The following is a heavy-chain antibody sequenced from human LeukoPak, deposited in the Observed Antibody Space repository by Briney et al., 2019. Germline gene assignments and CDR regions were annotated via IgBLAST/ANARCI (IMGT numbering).Heavy chain of an antibody. Sequence: GGSLRLSCAASGFTFSSYAMHWVRQAPGKGLEWVAVIASDGSRKHYADSVKGRFTVSRDNSKNTVSLQMNFLRVEDTGLYYCARVSVWGSYGFPDYWGQGTLVTVSS. CDR3: ARVSVWGSYGFPDY. V-gene: IGHV3-30-3*01. J-gene: IGHJ4*02. CDR1: GFTFSSYA. D-gene: IGHD3-16*02. CDR2: IASDGSRK.